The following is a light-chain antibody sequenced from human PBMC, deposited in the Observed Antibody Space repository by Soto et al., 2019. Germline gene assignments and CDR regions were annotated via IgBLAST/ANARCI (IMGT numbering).Light chain of an antibody. V-gene: IGLV2-14*01. J-gene: IGLJ2*01. CDR2: DVS. CDR1: SNDVGGYNY. CDR3: SLYISVSILVV. Sequence: QSALTQPDSVSGSPGQSITISCTGTSNDVGGYNYVSWYQQHPGKAPKLMIYDVSNRPSGVSNRFSGSKSGNTASLTISGLQAEEEADYYCSLYISVSILVVFGGGRMVTVL.